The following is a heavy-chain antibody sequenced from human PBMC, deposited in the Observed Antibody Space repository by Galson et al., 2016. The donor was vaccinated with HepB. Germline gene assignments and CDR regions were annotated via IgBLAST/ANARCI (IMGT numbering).Heavy chain of an antibody. D-gene: IGHD2-21*02. V-gene: IGHV1-18*01. CDR3: ARDIGVRHIVVATYGNDV. CDR2: ISAYSGYT. Sequence: SVKVSCKASGYTFTSYGITWVRQAPGQGLEWMGWISAYSGYTYYAQKLQGRVTMTTDTSTTTAYMELRSLRSDDTAVYYGARDIGVRHIVVATYGNDVWGQGTTVTVSS. J-gene: IGHJ6*02. CDR1: GYTFTSYG.